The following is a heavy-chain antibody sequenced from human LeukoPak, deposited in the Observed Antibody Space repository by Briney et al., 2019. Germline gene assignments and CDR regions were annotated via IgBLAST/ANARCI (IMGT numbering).Heavy chain of an antibody. CDR2: FDPEDGET. Sequence: ASVKVSCKVCGYTLTELSMHWVRQAPGKGLEWMGGFDPEDGETIYAQKFQGRVTMTEDTSTDTAYMELSSLRSEDTAVYYCATGFGYSGSYYFDYWGQGTLVTVSS. CDR1: GYTLTELS. V-gene: IGHV1-24*01. J-gene: IGHJ4*02. D-gene: IGHD1-26*01. CDR3: ATGFGYSGSYYFDY.